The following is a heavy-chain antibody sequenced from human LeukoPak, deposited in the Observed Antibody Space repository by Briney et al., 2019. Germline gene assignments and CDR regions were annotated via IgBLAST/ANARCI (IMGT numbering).Heavy chain of an antibody. J-gene: IGHJ4*02. Sequence: SETLSLTCSVSGGSTNDYYWNWIRQPAGKGLEWIGRIYTSGSTNYNPSLKSRVTISVDKSKNQFSLKLSSVTAADTAVYYCASGYYYDSSGSLSTFDYWGQGTLVTVSS. CDR2: IYTSGST. CDR3: ASGYYYDSSGSLSTFDY. D-gene: IGHD3-22*01. CDR1: GGSTNDYY. V-gene: IGHV4-4*07.